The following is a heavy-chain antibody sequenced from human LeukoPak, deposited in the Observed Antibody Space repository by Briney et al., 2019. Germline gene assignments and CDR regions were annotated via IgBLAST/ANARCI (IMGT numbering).Heavy chain of an antibody. V-gene: IGHV4-30-2*01. Sequence: KTSQTLSLTCAVSGGSISSGGYSWSWIRQPPGKGLEWIGYIYHSGSTYYNPSLKSRVTISVDRSKNQLSLKLSSVTAADTAVYYCARRYCSGGSCYFDYWGQGTLVTVSS. CDR1: GGSISSGGYS. CDR3: ARRYCSGGSCYFDY. J-gene: IGHJ4*02. D-gene: IGHD2-15*01. CDR2: IYHSGST.